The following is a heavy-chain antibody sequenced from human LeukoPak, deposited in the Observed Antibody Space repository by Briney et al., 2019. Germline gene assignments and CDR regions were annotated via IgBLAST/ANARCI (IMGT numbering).Heavy chain of an antibody. J-gene: IGHJ3*02. D-gene: IGHD3-22*01. Sequence: PGGSLRLSCAASGFTFSSYGMHWVRQAPGKGLEWVAFIWYDGSNKYYADSVKGRFTISRDNSKNTLYLQMNSLRAEDTAVYYCARATTPITMIVVVISGAYAFDIWGQGTMVTVSS. V-gene: IGHV3-30*02. CDR1: GFTFSSYG. CDR2: IWYDGSNK. CDR3: ARATTPITMIVVVISGAYAFDI.